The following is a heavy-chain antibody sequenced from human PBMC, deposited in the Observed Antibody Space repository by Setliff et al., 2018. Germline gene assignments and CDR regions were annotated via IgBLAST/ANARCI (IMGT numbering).Heavy chain of an antibody. CDR3: ATWLVAYFASETFPF. Sequence: ASVKVSCKASGHTLTGYYMHWVRQAPGQGLEWMGWINPNSGDTKYAQNFQGRVTMTRDTSITTFYMELSRLKSDDSAVYYCATWLVAYFASETFPFWGQGTRVTVSS. D-gene: IGHD3-10*01. V-gene: IGHV1-2*02. CDR2: INPNSGDT. CDR1: GHTLTGYY. J-gene: IGHJ4*02.